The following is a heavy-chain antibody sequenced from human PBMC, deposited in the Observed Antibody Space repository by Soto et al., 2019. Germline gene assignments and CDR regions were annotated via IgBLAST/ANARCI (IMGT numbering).Heavy chain of an antibody. CDR1: GFTFSSYA. J-gene: IGHJ2*01. D-gene: IGHD4-17*01. V-gene: IGHV3-30-3*01. Sequence: QVQLVESGGGVVQPGRSLRLSCAASGFTFSSYAMHWVRQAPGKGLEWVAVISYDGSNKYYADSVKGRFTISRDNSKNPLYLQMNSLRAEDTAVDYCASSPYGDSTGYFDLWGRGTLVTVSS. CDR3: ASSPYGDSTGYFDL. CDR2: ISYDGSNK.